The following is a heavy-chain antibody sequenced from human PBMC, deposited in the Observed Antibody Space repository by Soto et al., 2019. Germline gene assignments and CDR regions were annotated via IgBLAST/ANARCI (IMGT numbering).Heavy chain of an antibody. CDR3: ASALLDFGDYYFHY. CDR2: VFISGST. D-gene: IGHD4-17*01. J-gene: IGHJ4*02. V-gene: IGHV4-61*02. Sequence: SETLSLTCTVSGGSISSGGYYWIWIRQPAGKGLEWIGRVFISGSTNYNPSLESRVTMSVDTSKNQFSLRLSSVTAADTAVYYCASALLDFGDYYFHYWGQGALVTVSS. CDR1: GGSISSGGYY.